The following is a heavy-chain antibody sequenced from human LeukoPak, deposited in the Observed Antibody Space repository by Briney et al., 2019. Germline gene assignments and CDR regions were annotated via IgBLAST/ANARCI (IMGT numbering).Heavy chain of an antibody. D-gene: IGHD1-26*01. V-gene: IGHV3-7*01. CDR3: ASGSPAGDY. Sequence: DSVKGRFTISRDNAKSSLYLEMTSLRAEDTAVYYCASGSPAGDYWVQGTLVTVSS. J-gene: IGHJ4*02.